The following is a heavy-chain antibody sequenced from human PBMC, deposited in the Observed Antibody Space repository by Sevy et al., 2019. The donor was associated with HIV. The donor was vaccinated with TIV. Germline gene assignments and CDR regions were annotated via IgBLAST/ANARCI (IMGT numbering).Heavy chain of an antibody. J-gene: IGHJ4*02. CDR1: GGSISSYY. Sequence: SETLSLTCTVSGGSISSYYWRWIRQPAGKGLEWIGRIYTSGSTNYNPSLKSRVTMSVDTSKNQFSLKLSSVTAADTAVYYCARVRWELRGTGYFDYWGQGTLVTVSS. CDR3: ARVRWELRGTGYFDY. D-gene: IGHD1-26*01. V-gene: IGHV4-4*07. CDR2: IYTSGST.